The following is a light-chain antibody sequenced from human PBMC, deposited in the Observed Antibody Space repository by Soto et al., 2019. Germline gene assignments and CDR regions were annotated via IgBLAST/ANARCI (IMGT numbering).Light chain of an antibody. V-gene: IGKV3-20*01. Sequence: ENVLSQSPGTPSFSPREKATLSCRASQSVSSSYLAWYQQKPGQAPRLLIYGASSRATGIPDRFSGSGSGTDFTLTISRLEPEDFAVYYCQQYGSSPTFGQGTKVDIK. CDR3: QQYGSSPT. J-gene: IGKJ1*01. CDR2: GAS. CDR1: QSVSSSY.